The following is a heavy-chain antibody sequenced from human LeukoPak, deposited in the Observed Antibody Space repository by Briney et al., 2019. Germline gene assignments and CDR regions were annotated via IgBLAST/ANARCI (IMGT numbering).Heavy chain of an antibody. CDR3: ARNLIWDYYGSGSYRSGFDY. CDR1: GFTFSSYG. D-gene: IGHD3-10*01. Sequence: GGTLRLSCAASGFTFSSYGMSWVRQAPGKGLEWVSAISGSGGSTYYADSVKGRFTISRDNSKNTLYLQMNSLRAEDTAVYYCARNLIWDYYGSGSYRSGFDYWGQGTLVTVSS. J-gene: IGHJ4*02. CDR2: ISGSGGST. V-gene: IGHV3-23*01.